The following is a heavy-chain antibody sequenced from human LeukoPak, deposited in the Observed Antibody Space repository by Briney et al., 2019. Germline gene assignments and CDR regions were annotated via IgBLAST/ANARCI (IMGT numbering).Heavy chain of an antibody. CDR1: GFTFSSYA. J-gene: IGHJ6*03. CDR2: ISYDGSNK. V-gene: IGHV3-30*04. D-gene: IGHD1-14*01. Sequence: GGSLRLSCAASGFTFSSYAMHWVRQAPGKGLEWVAVISYDGSNKYYADSVKGRFTIPRDNSKNTLYLQMNSLRAEDTAVYYCAKDRGTLGDYYYMDVWGKGTTVTISS. CDR3: AKDRGTLGDYYYMDV.